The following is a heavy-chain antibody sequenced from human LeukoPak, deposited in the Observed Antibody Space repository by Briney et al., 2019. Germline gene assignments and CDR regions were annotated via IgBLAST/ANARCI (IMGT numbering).Heavy chain of an antibody. V-gene: IGHV3-30*18. CDR3: AKDLNYDFWSGLGN. CDR2: ISYDGTNK. D-gene: IGHD3-3*01. CDR1: GFTFSSYG. J-gene: IGHJ4*02. Sequence: GGSLRLSCAVSGFTFSSYGMHWVRQAPGKGLEWLAVISYDGTNKYYADSVKGRFTISRDNSKNALYLQMNSLRAEDTAVYYCAKDLNYDFWSGLGNWGQGTLVTVSS.